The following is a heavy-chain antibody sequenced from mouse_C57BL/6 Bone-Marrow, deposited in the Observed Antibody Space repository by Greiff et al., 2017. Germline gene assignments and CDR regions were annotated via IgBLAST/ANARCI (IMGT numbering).Heavy chain of an antibody. V-gene: IGHV1-42*01. Sequence: VQLQQSGPELVKPGASVKISCKASGYSFTGYYMNWVKQSPEKSLEWIGEINPSTGGTTYNQKFKAKATLTVDKSSSTAYMQLKSLTSEDSAVYYCARWDGSSSAWFAYWGQGTLVTVSA. CDR3: ARWDGSSSAWFAY. D-gene: IGHD1-1*01. CDR2: INPSTGGT. CDR1: GYSFTGYY. J-gene: IGHJ3*01.